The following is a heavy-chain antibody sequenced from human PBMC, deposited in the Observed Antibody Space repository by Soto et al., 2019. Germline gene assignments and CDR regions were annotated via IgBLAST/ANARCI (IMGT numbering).Heavy chain of an antibody. D-gene: IGHD5-18*01. CDR2: IIPIFGTA. J-gene: IGHJ6*02. CDR3: NGVQYSYGWPPYYYYGMDV. CDR1: GGTFSSYA. V-gene: IGHV1-69*12. Sequence: QVQLVQSGAEVKKPGSSVKVSCKASGGTFSSYAISWVRQAPGQGLEWMGGIIPIFGTANYAQKFQGRVTITADESTSTAYMELSSLRSEDTAVYYCNGVQYSYGWPPYYYYGMDVWGQGTTVTVSS.